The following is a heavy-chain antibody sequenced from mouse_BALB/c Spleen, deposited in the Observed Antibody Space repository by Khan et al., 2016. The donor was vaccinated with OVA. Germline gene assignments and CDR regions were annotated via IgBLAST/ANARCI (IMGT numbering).Heavy chain of an antibody. J-gene: IGHJ3*01. Sequence: MQLEESGAELVKPGASIKLSCTASGFNIKDTYMHWVKQRPEQGPEWIGRIDPTNDNIKYDPKFQDKATITADTSSNTAYLQLSSLTSEDTAIYYCASVCGNTFAYWGQGTLVSVSA. V-gene: IGHV14-3*02. CDR1: GFNIKDTY. D-gene: IGHD2-1*01. CDR3: ASVCGNTFAY. CDR2: IDPTNDNI.